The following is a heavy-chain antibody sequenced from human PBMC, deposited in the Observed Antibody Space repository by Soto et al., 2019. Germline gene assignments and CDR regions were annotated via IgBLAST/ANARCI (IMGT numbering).Heavy chain of an antibody. J-gene: IGHJ4*02. V-gene: IGHV4-59*12. CDR2: MFSRGSA. CDR1: GDSIGSYH. Sequence: KPSETLSLTCTVSGDSIGSYHWSWVRQPPGKGLEWIGFMFSRGSANYNPSLKSRVTISVDTSKSQFSLKLTSVTAADTAVYYCARVRGFGITIFGVVTRGPYYFDYWGQGTLVTVSS. D-gene: IGHD3-3*01. CDR3: ARVRGFGITIFGVVTRGPYYFDY.